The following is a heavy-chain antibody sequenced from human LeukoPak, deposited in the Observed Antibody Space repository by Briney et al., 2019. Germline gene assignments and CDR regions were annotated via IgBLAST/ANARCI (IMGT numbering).Heavy chain of an antibody. CDR3: AKEGRPWIQLWLLGY. CDR2: ISYDGSNK. CDR1: EFTFSSYG. V-gene: IGHV3-30*18. D-gene: IGHD5-18*01. J-gene: IGHJ4*02. Sequence: GRSLRLSCAASEFTFSSYGMHWVRQAPGKGLEWVAVISYDGSNKYYADSVKGRFTISRDNSKNTLYLQMNSLRAEDTAVYYCAKEGRPWIQLWLLGYWGQGTLVTVSS.